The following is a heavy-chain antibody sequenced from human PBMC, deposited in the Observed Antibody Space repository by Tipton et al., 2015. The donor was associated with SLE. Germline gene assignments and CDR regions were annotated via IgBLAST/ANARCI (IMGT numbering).Heavy chain of an antibody. CDR1: GGSISSHY. Sequence: TLSLTCTVSGGSISSHYWSWIRQPPGKGLEWIGYIYYSGSTNYNPSLKSRVTISVDTSKNQFSLKLSSVTAADTAVYYCARCPFYYDSSGYYLDDAFDIWGQGTMVTVSS. J-gene: IGHJ3*02. CDR2: IYYSGST. V-gene: IGHV4-59*11. CDR3: ARCPFYYDSSGYYLDDAFDI. D-gene: IGHD3-22*01.